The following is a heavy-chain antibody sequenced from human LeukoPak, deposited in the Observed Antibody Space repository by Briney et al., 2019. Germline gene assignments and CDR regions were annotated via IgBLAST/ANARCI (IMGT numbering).Heavy chain of an antibody. V-gene: IGHV1-8*02. CDR1: GYTFTSYA. D-gene: IGHD2-15*01. Sequence: ASVKVSCKASGYTFTSYAMNWVRQAPGHGLEWMGWMNPNSGNTGYAQKFQGRVTMTRNTSISTAYMELSSLRSEDTAVYYCASKGYCSGGSCRHFDAFDIWGQGTMVTVSS. CDR3: ASKGYCSGGSCRHFDAFDI. CDR2: MNPNSGNT. J-gene: IGHJ3*02.